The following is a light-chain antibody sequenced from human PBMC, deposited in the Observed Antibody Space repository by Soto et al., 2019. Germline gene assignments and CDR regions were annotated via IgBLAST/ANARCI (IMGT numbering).Light chain of an antibody. CDR1: SSDVGSYNL. Sequence: QSVLTQPASVSGSPGQSITISCTGTSSDVGSYNLVSWYKQHPGKAPKLIMYEGNKRPSGVSNRFSGSKSGNTASLTIAGLQGEDEADYYCCSYSTISTLIFGGGTKLTVL. V-gene: IGLV2-23*01. J-gene: IGLJ2*01. CDR2: EGN. CDR3: CSYSTISTLI.